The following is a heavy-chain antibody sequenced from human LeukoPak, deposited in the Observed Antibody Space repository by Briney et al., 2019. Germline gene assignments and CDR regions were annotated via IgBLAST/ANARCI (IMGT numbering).Heavy chain of an antibody. Sequence: GSLRLSCAASGFTFSSYSMDWVRQAPGKGLEWVSSISSSSSYIYYADSVKGRFTISRDNAKNSLYLQMNSLRAEDTAVYYCAREFYYDSSGYHSFDYWGQGTLVTVSS. J-gene: IGHJ4*02. CDR1: GFTFSSYS. CDR2: ISSSSSYI. CDR3: AREFYYDSSGYHSFDY. D-gene: IGHD3-22*01. V-gene: IGHV3-21*01.